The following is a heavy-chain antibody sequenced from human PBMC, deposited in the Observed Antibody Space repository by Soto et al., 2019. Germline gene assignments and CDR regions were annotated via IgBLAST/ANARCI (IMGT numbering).Heavy chain of an antibody. Sequence: ASVKVSCKASGYTFTGYYMHWVRQAPGQGLEWMGWINPNSGGTNYAQKFQGRVTMTRDTSIGTAYMELSRLRSDDTAVYYCARDDSYGFYYYYYGMDVWGQGTTVTVSS. CDR3: ARDDSYGFYYYYYGMDV. CDR2: INPNSGGT. CDR1: GYTFTGYY. V-gene: IGHV1-2*02. D-gene: IGHD5-18*01. J-gene: IGHJ6*02.